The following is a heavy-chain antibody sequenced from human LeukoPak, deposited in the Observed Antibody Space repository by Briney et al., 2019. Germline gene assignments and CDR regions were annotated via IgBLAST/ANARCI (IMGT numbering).Heavy chain of an antibody. D-gene: IGHD3-10*01. Sequence: GGSLRLSCAASGFTFSSYAMSWVRQAPGKGLEWVSAISGSGGSTYYADSVKGRFTISRDNSKNTPYLQMNSLRAEDTAVYYCAKEITYYYGSGSPTVDYWGQGTLVTVSS. J-gene: IGHJ4*02. CDR2: ISGSGGST. CDR3: AKEITYYYGSGSPTVDY. CDR1: GFTFSSYA. V-gene: IGHV3-23*01.